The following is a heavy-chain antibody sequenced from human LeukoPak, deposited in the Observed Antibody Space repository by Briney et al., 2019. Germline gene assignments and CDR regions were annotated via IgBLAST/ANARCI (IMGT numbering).Heavy chain of an antibody. Sequence: GGSLRLSCAASGFTFSDYYMSWIRQAPGKGLEWVSYISSSSSYTNYADSVKGRFTISRDNAKNSLYLQMNSLRAEDTAVYYCARVLYYYGSGSYYYFDYWGQGTLDTVSS. CDR3: ARVLYYYGSGSYYYFDY. CDR1: GFTFSDYY. V-gene: IGHV3-11*05. CDR2: ISSSSSYT. J-gene: IGHJ4*02. D-gene: IGHD3-10*01.